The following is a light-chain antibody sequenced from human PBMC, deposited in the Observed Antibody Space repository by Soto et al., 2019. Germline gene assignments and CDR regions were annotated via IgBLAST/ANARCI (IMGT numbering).Light chain of an antibody. CDR1: QGITSY. J-gene: IGKJ4*01. CDR2: AAS. CDR3: EQLYSYPLT. Sequence: IQVTQSPSSLSASVGDRVTITCRASQGITSYLAWYQQKPGKAPKLLIYAASALQTGVSSRFSGSGYGTDFALTISNLQPEDFATDFGEQLYSYPLTFGGGTTVEF. V-gene: IGKV1-9*01.